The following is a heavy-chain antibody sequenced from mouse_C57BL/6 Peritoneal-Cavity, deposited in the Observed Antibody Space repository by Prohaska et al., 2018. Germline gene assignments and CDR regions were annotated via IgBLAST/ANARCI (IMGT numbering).Heavy chain of an antibody. CDR2: MGGT. V-gene: IGHV1-18*01. Sequence: MGGTIYNQKFKGKATLTVDKSSSTAYMELRSLTSEDTAVYYCARTVYYGNHFDYWGQGTTLTVSS. D-gene: IGHD2-1*01. CDR3: ARTVYYGNHFDY. J-gene: IGHJ2*01.